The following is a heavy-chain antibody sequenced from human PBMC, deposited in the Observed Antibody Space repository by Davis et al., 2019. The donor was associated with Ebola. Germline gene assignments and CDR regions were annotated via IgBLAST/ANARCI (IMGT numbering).Heavy chain of an antibody. CDR3: ARSITMIVLSYFDY. J-gene: IGHJ4*02. CDR1: GGTFRSYV. D-gene: IGHD3-22*01. CDR2: ISAYNGNT. Sequence: ASVKVSCKASGGTFRSYVISWVRQAPGQGLEWMGWISAYNGNTNYAQKLQGRVTMTTDTSTSTAYMELRSLRSDATAVYYCARSITMIVLSYFDYWGQGTLVTVSS. V-gene: IGHV1-18*01.